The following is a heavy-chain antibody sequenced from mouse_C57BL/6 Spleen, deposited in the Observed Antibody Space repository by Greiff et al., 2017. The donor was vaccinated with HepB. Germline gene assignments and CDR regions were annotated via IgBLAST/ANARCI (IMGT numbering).Heavy chain of an antibody. J-gene: IGHJ2*01. CDR3: AIRFDSYGSSFDY. CDR2: IYPGSGST. CDR1: GYTFTSYW. V-gene: IGHV1-55*01. D-gene: IGHD1-1*01. Sequence: VQLQQSGAELVKPGASVKMSCKASGYTFTSYWITWVKQRPGQGLEWIGDIYPGSGSTNYNEKFKSKATLTVDTSSSTAYMQLSSLTSEDSAVFYCAIRFDSYGSSFDYWGQGTTLTVSS.